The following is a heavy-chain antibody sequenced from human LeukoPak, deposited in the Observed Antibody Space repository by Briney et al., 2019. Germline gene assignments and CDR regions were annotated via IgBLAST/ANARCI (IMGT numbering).Heavy chain of an antibody. V-gene: IGHV5-51*01. J-gene: IGHJ4*02. CDR3: ARPVAVAGLSWYFDY. CDR2: IYPGDSDT. Sequence: GESLKISCKGSGYSFTTYWIGWVRQMPGKGLEWMGIIYPGDSDTRYSPSFQGQVTFSADKSITTAYLQWSSLKASDTAMYYCARPVAVAGLSWYFDYWGQGALVTVSS. CDR1: GYSFTTYW. D-gene: IGHD6-19*01.